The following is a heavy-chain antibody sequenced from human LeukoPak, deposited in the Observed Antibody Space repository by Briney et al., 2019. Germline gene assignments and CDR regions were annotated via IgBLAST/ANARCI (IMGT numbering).Heavy chain of an antibody. D-gene: IGHD3-22*01. J-gene: IGHJ4*02. CDR1: GFTFSSYA. Sequence: GGSLRLSCAASGFTFSSYAMPWVRQAPGKGLEWVAVISYDGSNKYYADSVKGRFTISRDNSKNTLYLQMNSLRAEDTAVYYCARVARVVVITANFDYWGQGTLVTVSS. CDR3: ARVARVVVITANFDY. V-gene: IGHV3-30-3*01. CDR2: ISYDGSNK.